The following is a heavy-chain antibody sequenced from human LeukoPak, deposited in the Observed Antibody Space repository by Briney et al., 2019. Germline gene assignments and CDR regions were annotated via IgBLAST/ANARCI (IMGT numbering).Heavy chain of an antibody. J-gene: IGHJ2*01. Sequence: SQTLSLTCTVSGGSISSGRYYWSWLRQPAGKGLEGIGRIDASRSTNYNPSLKSRVTISVDTSKNQFSLKLSSVTAADTAVYYCARERVVFHPGSTFDLWGRGTLVTVSS. CDR2: IDASRST. D-gene: IGHD2-15*01. V-gene: IGHV4-61*02. CDR1: GGSISSGRYY. CDR3: ARERVVFHPGSTFDL.